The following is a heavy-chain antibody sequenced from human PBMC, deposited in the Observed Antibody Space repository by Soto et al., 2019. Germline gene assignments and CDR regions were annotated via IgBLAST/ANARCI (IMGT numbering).Heavy chain of an antibody. CDR3: ASIYDSSGYYYGNNWFDP. CDR1: GASIGSGDYY. V-gene: IGHV4-31*02. J-gene: IGHJ5*02. CDR2: IYYSGGT. Sequence: PSETLSLTCTVSGASIGSGDYYWSRIRQHPGKGLEWIGYIYYSGGTYYNPSLKSRVTISVDTSKNQFSLELSSVTAADTAVYYCASIYDSSGYYYGNNWFDPWGQGTLVTVSS. D-gene: IGHD3-22*01.